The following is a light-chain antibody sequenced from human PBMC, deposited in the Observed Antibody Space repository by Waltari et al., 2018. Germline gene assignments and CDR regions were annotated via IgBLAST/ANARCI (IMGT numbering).Light chain of an antibody. V-gene: IGKV2D-29*01. J-gene: IGKJ4*01. CDR1: QSLLHSDGKSY. CDR3: MQRIQTPVT. Sequence: VMTQSPPSLSVSPGQPASIPCKSSQSLLHSDGKSYLCWYVQKPGQPPQLLIYEASNRFSGVPERFSGSGSGTLFTLKISRVEAEDVGIYYCMQRIQTPVTFGGGTKVEIK. CDR2: EAS.